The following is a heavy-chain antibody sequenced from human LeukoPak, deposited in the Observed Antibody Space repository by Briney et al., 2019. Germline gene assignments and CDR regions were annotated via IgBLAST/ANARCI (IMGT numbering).Heavy chain of an antibody. V-gene: IGHV3-66*04. CDR2: IYSGGST. D-gene: IGHD6-19*01. CDR3: AKQDRAVAGAFDY. J-gene: IGHJ4*02. Sequence: GGSLRLSSAASGFTVSSNYMSWVRQAPGKGLEWVSVIYSGGSTYYADSVKGRFTISRDNSKNTLYLQMNSLRAEDTALYFCAKQDRAVAGAFDYWGRGTLVTVSS. CDR1: GFTVSSNY.